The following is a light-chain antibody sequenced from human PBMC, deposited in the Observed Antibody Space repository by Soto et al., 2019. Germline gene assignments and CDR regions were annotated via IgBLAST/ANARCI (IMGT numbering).Light chain of an antibody. CDR3: QYYGGIPLT. V-gene: IGKV3-20*01. J-gene: IGKJ4*01. CDR2: RAS. Sequence: EIVLTQSPGTLSLSPGERATLSCRASQSVNGNYLAWYQQIPGQAPRLLIYRASSRATGIPDRFSGSGSGTDFTLNISRLEPEDFAVYYCQYYGGIPLTFGGGTKVEIK. CDR1: QSVNGNY.